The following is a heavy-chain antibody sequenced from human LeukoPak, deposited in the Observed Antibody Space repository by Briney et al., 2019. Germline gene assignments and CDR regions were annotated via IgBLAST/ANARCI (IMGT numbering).Heavy chain of an antibody. CDR2: ISGSGGST. J-gene: IGHJ4*02. V-gene: IGHV3-23*01. D-gene: IGHD3-10*01. Sequence: GGSLRLSCAASGFTFSSYAMSWVRQAPGKGLEWVSAISGSGGSTYYADSVKGRFTIPRDNSKNTLYLQMNSLRAEGTAVYYCAKATMVRGVIDFDYWGQGTLVTVSS. CDR1: GFTFSSYA. CDR3: AKATMVRGVIDFDY.